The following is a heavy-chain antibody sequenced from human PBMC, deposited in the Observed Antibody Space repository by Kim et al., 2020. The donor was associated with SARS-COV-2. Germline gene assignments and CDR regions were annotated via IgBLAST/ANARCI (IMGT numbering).Heavy chain of an antibody. J-gene: IGHJ4*02. Sequence: GGSLRLSCTASGFTFGDYAMSWVRQAPGKGLEWVGFIRSKAYGGTTEYAASVKGRFTISRDDSKSIAYLQMNSLKTEDTAVYYCTRDIRLNYYDSSGYYYWGQGTLVTVSS. CDR1: GFTFGDYA. CDR2: IRSKAYGGTT. CDR3: TRDIRLNYYDSSGYYY. V-gene: IGHV3-49*04. D-gene: IGHD3-22*01.